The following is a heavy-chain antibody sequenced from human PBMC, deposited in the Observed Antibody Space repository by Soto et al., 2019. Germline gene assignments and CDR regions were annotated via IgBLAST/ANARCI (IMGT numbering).Heavy chain of an antibody. V-gene: IGHV4-34*01. Sequence: SETLCLTYSIYSGSFSGYYWRWIRQPPGKGLEWIGEISQSGNTNYSPSLKSRVSISIDTSKKQFSLNLASVSAADTAVYYCARAPKVSGSSQTRPDFCGQGTLVTLSS. CDR3: ARAPKVSGSSQTRPDF. J-gene: IGHJ4*02. CDR2: ISQSGNT. D-gene: IGHD6-6*01. CDR1: SGSFSGYY.